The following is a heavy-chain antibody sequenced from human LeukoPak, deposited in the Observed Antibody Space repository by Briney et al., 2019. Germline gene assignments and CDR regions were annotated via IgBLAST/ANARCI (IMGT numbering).Heavy chain of an antibody. V-gene: IGHV1-24*01. J-gene: IGHJ1*01. CDR1: GYTLTELS. D-gene: IGHD4-17*01. CDR3: ATHGDYVEYFQH. CDR2: FDPEDGET. Sequence: ASVKVSCKVSGYTLTELSMHWVRQAPGKGLEWMGGFDPEDGETIYAQKFQGRVTMTEDTSTDTAYMEQSSLRSEDTAVYYCATHGDYVEYFQHWGQGTLVTVSS.